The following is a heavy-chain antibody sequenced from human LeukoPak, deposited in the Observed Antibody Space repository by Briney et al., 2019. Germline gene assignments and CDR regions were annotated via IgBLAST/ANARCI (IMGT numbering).Heavy chain of an antibody. J-gene: IGHJ4*02. CDR3: ARDDGGYSGHGY. CDR2: ISGSGGST. Sequence: GGSLRLSCAASGFTFSSYAMSWVRQAPGKGLEWVSAISGSGGSTYYADSVKGRFTISRDNAKNSLYLQMNSLRAEDTAVYYCARDDGGYSGHGYWGQGTLVTVSS. D-gene: IGHD5-12*01. V-gene: IGHV3-23*01. CDR1: GFTFSSYA.